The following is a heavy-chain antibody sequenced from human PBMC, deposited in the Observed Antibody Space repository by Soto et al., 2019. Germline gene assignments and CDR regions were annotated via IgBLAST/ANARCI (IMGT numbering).Heavy chain of an antibody. Sequence: SETLSLTCTVSGGSISNSNYYWGWIRQPPGKGLEWIGSIYYTGNTYYNPALKSRVTVSVDTSKNQFSLILGSVTAADSAVYFCERHSTWLFLSDYWGQGTLVTV. CDR1: GGSISNSNYY. V-gene: IGHV4-39*01. D-gene: IGHD3-9*01. CDR3: ERHSTWLFLSDY. CDR2: IYYTGNT. J-gene: IGHJ4*02.